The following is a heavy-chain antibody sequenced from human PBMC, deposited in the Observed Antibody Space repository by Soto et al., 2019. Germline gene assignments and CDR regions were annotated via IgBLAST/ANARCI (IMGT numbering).Heavy chain of an antibody. Sequence: EVQLLESGGGLVQPGGSLRLSCAASGFTFSSYAMSWVRQAPGKGLEWVSAISGRGGSTYYADAVKGRFTISRDNSKNTLYLQMTSLRAEDTAVYYCARRSSGWYFDYWGQGTLVTVSS. CDR3: ARRSSGWYFDY. CDR2: ISGRGGST. J-gene: IGHJ4*02. V-gene: IGHV3-23*01. D-gene: IGHD6-19*01. CDR1: GFTFSSYA.